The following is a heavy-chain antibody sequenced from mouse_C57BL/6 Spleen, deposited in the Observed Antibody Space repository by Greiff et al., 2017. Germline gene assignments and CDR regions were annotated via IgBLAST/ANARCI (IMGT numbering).Heavy chain of an antibody. V-gene: IGHV5-9*01. J-gene: IGHJ3*01. CDR3: ARSSTGFAY. CDR1: GFTFSSYT. Sequence: EVKLVESGGGLVKPGGSLKLSCAASGFTFSSYTMSWVRQTPEKRLEWVATISGGGGNTYYPDSVKGRFTISRDNAKNTLYLQMSSLRSEDTALYYCARSSTGFAYWGQGTLVTVSA. CDR2: ISGGGGNT.